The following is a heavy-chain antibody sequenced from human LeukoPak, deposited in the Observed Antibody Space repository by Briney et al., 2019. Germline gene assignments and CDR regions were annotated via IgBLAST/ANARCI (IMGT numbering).Heavy chain of an antibody. CDR3: ARDSYGYLYFDY. V-gene: IGHV3-33*01. D-gene: IGHD5-18*01. Sequence: GGSLRLSCAASGFTFSSYGMHWVRQAPGKGLEWVAVIWYDGSNKYYADPVKGRFTISRDNSKNTLYLQMNSLRAEDTAVYYCARDSYGYLYFDYWGQGTLVTVPS. J-gene: IGHJ4*02. CDR1: GFTFSSYG. CDR2: IWYDGSNK.